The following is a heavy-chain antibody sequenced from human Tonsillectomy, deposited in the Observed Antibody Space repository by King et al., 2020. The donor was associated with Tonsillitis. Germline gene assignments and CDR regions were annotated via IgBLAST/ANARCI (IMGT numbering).Heavy chain of an antibody. Sequence: VQLVESGAEVKKPGSSVKVSCKASGGTFSNYTINWVRQAPGQGLEWMGGIIPICGTTNYAQNFQGRVTITADESTSTAYMELSSLRSEDTAVYYCARQLVSGGYYYYAMDVWGQGTTVTVSS. J-gene: IGHJ6*02. CDR2: IIPICGTT. CDR1: GGTFSNYT. D-gene: IGHD1-1*01. V-gene: IGHV1-69*01. CDR3: ARQLVSGGYYYYAMDV.